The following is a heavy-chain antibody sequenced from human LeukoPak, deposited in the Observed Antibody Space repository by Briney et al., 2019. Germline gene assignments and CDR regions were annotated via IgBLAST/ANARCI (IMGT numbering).Heavy chain of an antibody. CDR2: INPSGGST. J-gene: IGHJ6*02. CDR1: GYTFTSYY. V-gene: IGHV1-46*01. Sequence: ASVKVSFKASGYTFTSYYIHWVRQAPGQGLEWMGIINPSGGSTSYAQKFQGRVTMTRDTSTSTVYMELSSLRSEDTAVYYCARLYSYGWHYYYGMDVWGQGTTVTVSS. D-gene: IGHD5-18*01. CDR3: ARLYSYGWHYYYGMDV.